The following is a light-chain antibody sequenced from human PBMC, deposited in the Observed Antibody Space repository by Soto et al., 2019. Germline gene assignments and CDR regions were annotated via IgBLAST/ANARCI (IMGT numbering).Light chain of an antibody. CDR3: QQYNTYSPRT. J-gene: IGKJ1*01. CDR2: DAS. V-gene: IGKV1-5*01. Sequence: DIQMTQSPSTLSASVGDRVTITCRASQSISRRLAWYQQKPGKAPKVLIYDASSMESGVPSRFSGSGSGTEFTLTSSSRQPDDFATYYCQQYNTYSPRTFGQGTKVEIK. CDR1: QSISRR.